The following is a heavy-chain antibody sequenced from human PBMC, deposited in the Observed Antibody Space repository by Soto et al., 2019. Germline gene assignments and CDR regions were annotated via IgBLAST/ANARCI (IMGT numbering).Heavy chain of an antibody. J-gene: IGHJ6*02. V-gene: IGHV3-43*01. CDR1: GFTFDDYT. D-gene: IGHD5-18*01. CDR2: ISWDGGST. Sequence: PGGSLRLSCAASGFTFDDYTMHWVRQAPGKGLEWVSLISWDGGSTYYADSVKGRFTISRDNSKNSLYLQMNSLRTEDTAVYYCARGYSYGSLYYYGMDVWGQGTTVTVSS. CDR3: ARGYSYGSLYYYGMDV.